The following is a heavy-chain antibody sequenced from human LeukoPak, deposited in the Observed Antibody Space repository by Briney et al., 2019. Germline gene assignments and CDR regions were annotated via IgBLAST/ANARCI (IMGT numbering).Heavy chain of an antibody. CDR2: IYWDDDK. CDR3: ARMRIAVAGTSPYGMDV. J-gene: IGHJ6*02. CDR1: GFSLSTSGVG. D-gene: IGHD6-19*01. V-gene: IGHV2-5*02. Sequence: SGPTLVNPTQTLTLTCTFSGFSLSTSGVGVGWIRQPPGKALEWLALIYWDDDKRYSTSLKTRLTISKDTSKNQVVLTMTNMDPVDTATYYCARMRIAVAGTSPYGMDVWGQGTTVTVSS.